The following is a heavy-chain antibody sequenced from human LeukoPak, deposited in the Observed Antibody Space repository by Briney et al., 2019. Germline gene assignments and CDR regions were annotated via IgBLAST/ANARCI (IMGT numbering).Heavy chain of an antibody. Sequence: GGSLRLSCAASGFTFSTYNMNWVRQAPGKGLEWVSVISSSSRYIYYADSVRGRFTVTRDNAKNSLYLQMNSLRAEDTAVYYCAKAPRIAAAGTDGIDYWGQGTLVTVSS. CDR2: ISSSSRYI. CDR1: GFTFSTYN. CDR3: AKAPRIAAAGTDGIDY. J-gene: IGHJ4*02. V-gene: IGHV3-21*01. D-gene: IGHD6-13*01.